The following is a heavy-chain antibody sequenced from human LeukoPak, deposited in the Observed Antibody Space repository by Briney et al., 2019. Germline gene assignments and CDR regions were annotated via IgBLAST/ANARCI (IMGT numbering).Heavy chain of an antibody. Sequence: GRSLRLSCAASGFTFSSYGMRWVRQAPGKGLEWVAVISYDGSNKYYADSVKGRFTISRDNSKNTLYLQINSLRAEDTAVYYCAKDRIASGEREIYYYYGMDVWGQGTTVTVSS. CDR2: ISYDGSNK. D-gene: IGHD5-24*01. CDR3: AKDRIASGEREIYYYYGMDV. CDR1: GFTFSSYG. V-gene: IGHV3-30*18. J-gene: IGHJ6*02.